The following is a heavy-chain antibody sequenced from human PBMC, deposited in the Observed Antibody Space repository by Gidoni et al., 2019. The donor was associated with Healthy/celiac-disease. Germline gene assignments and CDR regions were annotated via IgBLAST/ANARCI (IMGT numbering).Heavy chain of an antibody. D-gene: IGHD5-18*01. CDR2: IKSKTDGGKT. Sequence: DVQLVESGGGLVKPGGSLRLSCAASGFTFSNAWMSWVRQAPGKGLEWVGRIKSKTDGGKTDYAAPVKGRFSISRDDSKNTLYLQMNSLKTEDTAVYYCTTDRGIQLWDYFDYWGQGTLVTVSS. CDR1: GFTFSNAW. CDR3: TTDRGIQLWDYFDY. V-gene: IGHV3-15*01. J-gene: IGHJ4*02.